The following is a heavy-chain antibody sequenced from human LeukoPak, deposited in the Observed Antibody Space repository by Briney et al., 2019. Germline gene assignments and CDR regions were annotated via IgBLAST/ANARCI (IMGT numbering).Heavy chain of an antibody. D-gene: IGHD3-10*01. Sequence: GGSLRLSCAASGFTFSSYTMHWVRQAPGQGLEWVSGITDGGYRTYYADSVKGRFTISRDNSKSKLYLQLNRLRAEDTAVYYCAAQLLWFGETWGQGTTVTVSS. CDR1: GFTFSSYT. CDR2: ITDGGYRT. J-gene: IGHJ3*01. CDR3: AAQLLWFGET. V-gene: IGHV3-23*01.